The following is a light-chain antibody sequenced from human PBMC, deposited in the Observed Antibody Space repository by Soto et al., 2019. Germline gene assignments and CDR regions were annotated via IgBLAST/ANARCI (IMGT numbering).Light chain of an antibody. CDR3: ASYDDSLNRLV. CDR1: SSNIGSNS. Sequence: QSVLTQPPSASGTPGQRVTISCSGSSSNIGSNSVNWYQQPPGTAPKLLRYSSNQRTSGDPDRFYSSKPGTASSPANSGLQSEDEADYYCASYDDSLNRLVFGGGTKLTVL. J-gene: IGLJ2*01. CDR2: SSN. V-gene: IGLV1-44*01.